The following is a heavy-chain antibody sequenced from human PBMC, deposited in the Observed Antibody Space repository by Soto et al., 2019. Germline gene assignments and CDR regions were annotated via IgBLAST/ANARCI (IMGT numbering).Heavy chain of an antibody. CDR1: GGSISSGGYY. V-gene: IGHV4-31*03. CDR3: ARGVVAATPGTYYFDY. D-gene: IGHD2-15*01. CDR2: IYYSGST. J-gene: IGHJ4*02. Sequence: PSETLSLTCTVSGGSISSGGYYWSWIRQHPGKGLEWIGYIYYSGSTYYNPSLKSRVTISVDTSKNQFSLKLSSVTAADTAVYYCARGVVAATPGTYYFDYWGQGTLVTVSS.